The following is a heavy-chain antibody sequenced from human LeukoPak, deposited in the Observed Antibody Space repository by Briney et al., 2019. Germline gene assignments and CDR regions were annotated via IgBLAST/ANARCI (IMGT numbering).Heavy chain of an antibody. CDR1: GFTFSSYG. J-gene: IGHJ6*03. D-gene: IGHD3-16*01. CDR2: IWYDGSNK. CDR3: AKGYVNLYYYYMDG. Sequence: GRSLRLSCAASGFTFSSYGMHWVRQAPGKGLEWVAVIWYDGSNKYYADSVKGRFTISRDNSKNTLYLQMNSLRAEDTAVYYCAKGYVNLYYYYMDGWGKGTTVTVYS. V-gene: IGHV3-33*06.